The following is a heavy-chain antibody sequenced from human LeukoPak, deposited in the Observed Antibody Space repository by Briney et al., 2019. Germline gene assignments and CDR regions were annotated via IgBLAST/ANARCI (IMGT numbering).Heavy chain of an antibody. CDR2: INPNSGGT. CDR1: VYTFTVYY. CDR3: ARAMYYYDSSGYYDYFDY. D-gene: IGHD3-22*01. V-gene: IGHV1-2*02. Sequence: ASVTVCCTASVYTFTVYYMHWVRQAPGQGLEWMGWINPNSGGTNYPQKFQGRATMTRATAISTAYMELSRLRSDDTAVYYCARAMYYYDSSGYYDYFDYWGQGTLVTVSS. J-gene: IGHJ4*02.